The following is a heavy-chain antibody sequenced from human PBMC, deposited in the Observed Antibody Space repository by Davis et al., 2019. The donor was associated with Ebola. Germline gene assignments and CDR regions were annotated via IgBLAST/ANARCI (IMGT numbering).Heavy chain of an antibody. J-gene: IGHJ4*02. Sequence: LTCAASGFTFSSYSMNWVRQAPGKGLEWVSSISSSSSYIYYADSVKGRFTISRDNAKNSLYLQMNSLRTEDTAVYYCVTENWYRFESWGQGTLVTVSS. CDR3: VTENWYRFES. CDR1: GFTFSSYS. CDR2: ISSSSSYI. V-gene: IGHV3-21*04. D-gene: IGHD1/OR15-1a*01.